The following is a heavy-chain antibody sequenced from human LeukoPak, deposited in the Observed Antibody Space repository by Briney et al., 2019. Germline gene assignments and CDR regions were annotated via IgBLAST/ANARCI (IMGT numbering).Heavy chain of an antibody. CDR1: GYSISSGYY. CDR3: ARDSPSGYDLDY. V-gene: IGHV4-38-2*02. CDR2: IYHSGST. D-gene: IGHD5-12*01. Sequence: SETLSLTCTVSGYSISSGYYWGWIRQPPGKGLEWIGSIYHSGSTYYNPSLKSRVTISVDTSKNQFSLKLSSVTAADTAVYYCARDSPSGYDLDYWGQGTLVTVSS. J-gene: IGHJ4*02.